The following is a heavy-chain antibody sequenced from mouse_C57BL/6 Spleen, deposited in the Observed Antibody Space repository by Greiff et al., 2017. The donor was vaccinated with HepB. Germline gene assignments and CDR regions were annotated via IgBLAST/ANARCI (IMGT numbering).Heavy chain of an antibody. J-gene: IGHJ2*01. CDR2: IRNKANGYTT. D-gene: IGHD2-4*01. Sequence: EVKLVESGGGLVQPGGSLSLSCAASGFTFTDYYMSWVRQPPGKALEWLGFIRNKANGYTTEYSASVKGRFTISRDNSQSILYLQMNALRAEDSATYYCGRASIYYDYDLGYWGQGTTLTVSS. CDR3: GRASIYYDYDLGY. V-gene: IGHV7-3*01. CDR1: GFTFTDYY.